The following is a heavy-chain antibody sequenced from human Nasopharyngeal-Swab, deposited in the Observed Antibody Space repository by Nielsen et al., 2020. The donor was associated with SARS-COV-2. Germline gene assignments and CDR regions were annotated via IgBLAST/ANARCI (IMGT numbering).Heavy chain of an antibody. D-gene: IGHD6-19*01. CDR3: ARGRQQWLIYDY. CDR1: GGSFSSYY. CDR2: IKHGGGT. Sequence: LRLSCAVYGGSFSSYYWTWIRQPPGKGLEWIGEIKHGGGTNYNPSPKSRGTISVDTSKNQFSLNLSSVTAADTAVYYCARGRQQWLIYDYWGQGTLVTVSS. V-gene: IGHV4-34*01. J-gene: IGHJ4*02.